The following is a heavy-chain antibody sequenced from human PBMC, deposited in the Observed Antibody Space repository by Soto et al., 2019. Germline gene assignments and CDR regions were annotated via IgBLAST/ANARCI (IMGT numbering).Heavy chain of an antibody. V-gene: IGHV1-58*01. CDR3: AADPQWFGELYYYYGMDV. Sequence: GASVKVSCKASGFTFTSSAVQWVRQARGQRLEWIGWIVIGSGNTNYAQKFQERVTITRDMSTSTAYMELSSLRSEDTAVYYCAADPQWFGELYYYYGMDVWGQGTTVTVSS. CDR1: GFTFTSSA. D-gene: IGHD3-10*01. CDR2: IVIGSGNT. J-gene: IGHJ6*02.